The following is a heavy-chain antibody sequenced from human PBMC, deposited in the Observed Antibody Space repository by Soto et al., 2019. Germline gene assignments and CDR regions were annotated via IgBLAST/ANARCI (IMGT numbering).Heavy chain of an antibody. Sequence: QVQLQESGPGLVKPSETLSLTCTVSDDSSSSYKWSWIRQPPGRRLEWIGYIDSSGGTSYNPSLQSTVTIAVDTSTKQFSLKLSSVTAADTAVYYCVRQGFGRLHGLGDVWGQGTTVTVSS. CDR3: VRQGFGRLHGLGDV. V-gene: IGHV4-59*08. J-gene: IGHJ6*02. D-gene: IGHD3-10*01. CDR1: DDSSSSYK. CDR2: IDSSGGT.